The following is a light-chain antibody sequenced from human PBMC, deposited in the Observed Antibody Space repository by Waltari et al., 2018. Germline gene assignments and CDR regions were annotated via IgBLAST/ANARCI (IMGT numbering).Light chain of an antibody. CDR1: SSNIGINS. CDR3: STWDDSLGGPV. J-gene: IGLJ3*02. CDR2: RNK. V-gene: IGLV1-47*01. Sequence: QPVLTQPPSASGTPGQRVTISCSGSSSNIGINSIYWVQQLPGTVPKLLIYRNKQWPSGVPDRFPGYKSGTTASLAISGLQSEDEADYYCSTWDDSLGGPVFGGGTKLTVL.